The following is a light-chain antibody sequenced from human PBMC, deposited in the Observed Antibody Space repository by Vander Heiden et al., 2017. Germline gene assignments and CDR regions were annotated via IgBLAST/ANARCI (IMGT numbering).Light chain of an antibody. CDR2: CAS. V-gene: IGKV4-1*01. J-gene: IGKJ2*01. CDR1: QTVFSSGSYRNN. Sequence: DIVLTQPRAYLAVSLGERATIDCTSSQTVFSSGSYRNNLAWFQQKPGQAPKLLIYCASTRDSGIPDRFSGSGSATDFTLTISSLRAEDVAVYYCHQYQTWPYTFGHGTKVEIK. CDR3: HQYQTWPYT.